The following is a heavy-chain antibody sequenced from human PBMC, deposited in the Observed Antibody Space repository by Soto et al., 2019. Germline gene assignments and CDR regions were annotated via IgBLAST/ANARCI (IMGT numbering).Heavy chain of an antibody. V-gene: IGHV1-18*01. CDR3: AKASGARPEYFQA. J-gene: IGHJ1*01. D-gene: IGHD4-17*01. CDR2: ITPLKGNT. Sequence: ASVKVSCKASGYTFTSYGISWVRQAPGQGLEWMGWITPLKGNTQHSQKFQGRVIMTTDTSTNTAYLEMRRMTSDDTAFYYCAKASGARPEYFQAWGQGTLVTVSS. CDR1: GYTFTSYG.